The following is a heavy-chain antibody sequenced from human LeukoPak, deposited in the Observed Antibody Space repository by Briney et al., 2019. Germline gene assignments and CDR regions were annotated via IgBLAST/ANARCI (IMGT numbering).Heavy chain of an antibody. D-gene: IGHD2-15*01. CDR1: GGSISSNY. Sequence: SETLSLTCTVSGGSISSNYWTWIRQPPGKGLEYIGNIFYTGSTNYNPSLKSRVTISLDTSKNQFSLKLSSVTAADTAVYYCARGVGYCSAGSCYSNGLDYWGQGTLVTVSS. CDR3: ARGVGYCSAGSCYSNGLDY. V-gene: IGHV4-59*01. CDR2: IFYTGST. J-gene: IGHJ4*02.